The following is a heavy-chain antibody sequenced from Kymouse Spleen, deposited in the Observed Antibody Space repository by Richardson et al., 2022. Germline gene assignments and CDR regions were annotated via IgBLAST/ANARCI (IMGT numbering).Heavy chain of an antibody. V-gene: IGHV3-7*01. CDR3: ARETYYGSGSYYEPFDY. CDR2: IKQDGSEK. Sequence: EVQLVESGGGLVQPGGSLRLSCAASGFTFSSYWMSWVRQAPGKGLEWVANIKQDGSEKYYVDSVKGRFTISRDNAKNSLYLQMNSLRAEDTAVYYCARETYYGSGSYYEPFDYWGQGTLVTVSS. CDR1: GFTFSSYW. J-gene: IGHJ4*02. D-gene: IGHD3-10*01.